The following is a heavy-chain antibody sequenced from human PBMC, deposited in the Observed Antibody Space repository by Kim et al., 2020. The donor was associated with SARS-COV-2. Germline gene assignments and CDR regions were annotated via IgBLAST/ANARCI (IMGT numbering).Heavy chain of an antibody. D-gene: IGHD3-9*01. J-gene: IGHJ5*02. V-gene: IGHV1-2*04. CDR3: ARANRYFDWFNWFDP. CDR1: GYTFTGYY. CDR2: INPNSGGT. Sequence: ASVKVSCKASGYTFTGYYMHWVRQDPGQGLEWMGWINPNSGGTNYAQKFQGWVTMTRDTSISTAYMELSRLRSDDTAVYYCARANRYFDWFNWFDPWGQGTLVTVSS.